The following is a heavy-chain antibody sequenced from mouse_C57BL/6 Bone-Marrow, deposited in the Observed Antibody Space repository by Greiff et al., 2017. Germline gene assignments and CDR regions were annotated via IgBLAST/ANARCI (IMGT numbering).Heavy chain of an antibody. CDR2: IDPSDSYT. Sequence: VQLQQPGAELVMPGASVKLSCKASGYTFTSYWMHWVKQRPGQGLEWIGEIDPSDSYTNYNQKFKGKSTLTVDKSSSTAYMQLSSLTSEDSAVYYGATNWEFAYGGQGTLVNVSA. V-gene: IGHV1-69*01. CDR3: ATNWEFAY. J-gene: IGHJ3*01. D-gene: IGHD4-1*01. CDR1: GYTFTSYW.